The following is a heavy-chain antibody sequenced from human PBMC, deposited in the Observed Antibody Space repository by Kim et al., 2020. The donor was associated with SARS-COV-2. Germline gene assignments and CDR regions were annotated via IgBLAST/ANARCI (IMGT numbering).Heavy chain of an antibody. J-gene: IGHJ5*02. Sequence: YHATAVKGRFTIPKDNSNNTLYPQMNSLNAEDTAVYYRARGWELLGWFDPWGQGTLVTVSS. V-gene: IGHV3-66*01. CDR3: ARGWELLGWFDP. D-gene: IGHD1-26*01.